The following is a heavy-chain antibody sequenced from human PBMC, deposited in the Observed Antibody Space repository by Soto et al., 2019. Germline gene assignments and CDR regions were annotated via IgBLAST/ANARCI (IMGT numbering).Heavy chain of an antibody. J-gene: IGHJ4*02. CDR2: IYTSGST. CDR3: ARDVGPTGTTDY. CDR1: GGSISSYY. V-gene: IGHV4-4*07. Sequence: SETLSVTCSGSGGSISSYYLSCIRQPSWKGLEWIGRIYTSGSTNYNPSLKSRVTMSVDTSKKEFSLKLSSVTAADTDVYYCARDVGPTGTTDYSGPATLVTVSS. D-gene: IGHD1-7*01.